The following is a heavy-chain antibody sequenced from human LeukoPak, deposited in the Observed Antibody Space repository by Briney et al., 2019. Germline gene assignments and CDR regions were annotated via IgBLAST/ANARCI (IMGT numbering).Heavy chain of an antibody. J-gene: IGHJ4*02. CDR2: IYYSGST. D-gene: IGHD3-22*01. V-gene: IGHV4-39*01. Sequence: SETLSLTCTVSGGSISSSSCYWGWIRQPPGKGLEWIGSIYYSGSTYYNPSLKSRVTISVDTSKNQFSLKLSSVTAADTAVYYCARRGYSYGYNYYYDSSGYMFDYWGQGTLVTVSS. CDR3: ARRGYSYGYNYYYDSSGYMFDY. CDR1: GGSISSSSCY.